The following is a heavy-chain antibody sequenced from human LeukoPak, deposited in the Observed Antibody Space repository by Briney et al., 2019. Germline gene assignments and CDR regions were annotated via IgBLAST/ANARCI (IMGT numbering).Heavy chain of an antibody. CDR3: ARDGGYCSSTSCSYDALDI. CDR1: GFTVSSNY. D-gene: IGHD2-2*01. J-gene: IGHJ3*02. V-gene: IGHV3-53*04. Sequence: GGSLRLSCAASGFTVSSNYMSWVRQAPGKGLEWVSVIYSGGSPYYADSVKGRFTISRHNSKNTLYLQMNSLRAEDTAVYYYARDGGYCSSTSCSYDALDIWGQGTMVTVSS. CDR2: IYSGGSP.